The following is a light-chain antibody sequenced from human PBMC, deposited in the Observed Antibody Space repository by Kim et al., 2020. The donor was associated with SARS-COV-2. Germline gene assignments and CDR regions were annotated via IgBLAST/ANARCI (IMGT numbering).Light chain of an antibody. V-gene: IGLV2-14*01. CDR2: DVS. CDR1: SSDVGGYNY. J-gene: IGLJ1*01. Sequence: QSALTQPASVSGSPGQSITISCTGTSSDVGGYNYVSWYQQHPDIAPKLMIYDVSKRPSGVSNRFSGSKSGNTASLTISGLQAEDEADYYCSSYTSSSTYVFGTGTKVTVL. CDR3: SSYTSSSTYV.